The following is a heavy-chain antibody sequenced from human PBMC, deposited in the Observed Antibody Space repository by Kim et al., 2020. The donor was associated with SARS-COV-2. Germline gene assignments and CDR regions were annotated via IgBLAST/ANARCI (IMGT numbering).Heavy chain of an antibody. J-gene: IGHJ4*02. D-gene: IGHD3-22*01. Sequence: GGSLRLSCAASGFTFSNAWMSWVRQAPGKGLEWVGRIKSKTDGGTTDYAAPVKGRFTISRDDSKNTLYLQMNSLKTEDTAVYYCTTWAPSGYQFDYWGQGTLVTVSS. V-gene: IGHV3-15*01. CDR2: IKSKTDGGTT. CDR1: GFTFSNAW. CDR3: TTWAPSGYQFDY.